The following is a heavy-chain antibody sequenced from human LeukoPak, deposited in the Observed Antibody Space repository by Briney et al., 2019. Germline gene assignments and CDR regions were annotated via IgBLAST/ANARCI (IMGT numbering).Heavy chain of an antibody. V-gene: IGHV1-69*04. CDR2: IIPILGIT. J-gene: IGHJ4*02. CDR1: GGTFSSYA. Sequence: GASVKVSCKASGGTFSSYAISWVRQAPGQGLEWMGRIIPILGITNCAQKFQGRVTITADKSTSTVYMELSSLRSEDTAVYYCARDWAIAAAGTSFGYWGQGTLVTVSS. D-gene: IGHD6-13*01. CDR3: ARDWAIAAAGTSFGY.